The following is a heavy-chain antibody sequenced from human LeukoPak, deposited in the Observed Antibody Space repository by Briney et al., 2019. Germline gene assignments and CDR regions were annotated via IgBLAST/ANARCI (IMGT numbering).Heavy chain of an antibody. V-gene: IGHV4-34*01. CDR3: ASVGGVIVQAPDY. J-gene: IGHJ4*02. Sequence: SETLSLTCAVYGGSLSDYDWTWIRQSPEKGLEWIGQVTHSGSTKYNPSLESRITISIDTSKNQFSLKLSSVTAADTAVYYCASVGGVIVQAPDYWGQGTLVTVSS. CDR1: GGSLSDYD. CDR2: VTHSGST. D-gene: IGHD3-16*02.